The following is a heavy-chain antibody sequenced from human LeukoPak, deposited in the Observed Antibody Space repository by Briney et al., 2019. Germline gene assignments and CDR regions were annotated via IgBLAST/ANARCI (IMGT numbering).Heavy chain of an antibody. CDR2: ISWDGGST. Sequence: GGSLRLSCAASGFTFDDYTMHWVRQAPGKCLEWVSLISWDGGSTYYADSVKGRFTISRDNSKNSLYLQMNSLRTEDTALYYCAKGDLYGSGSYTDWGQGTLVTVSS. D-gene: IGHD3-10*01. V-gene: IGHV3-43*01. J-gene: IGHJ4*02. CDR3: AKGDLYGSGSYTD. CDR1: GFTFDDYT.